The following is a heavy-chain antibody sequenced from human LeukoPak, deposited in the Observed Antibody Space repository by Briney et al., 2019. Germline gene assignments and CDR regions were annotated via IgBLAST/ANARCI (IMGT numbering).Heavy chain of an antibody. Sequence: GGSLRLSCAASGFTFSSYWMNWARQAPGKGLEWVASINHNGTVNYYVDSVKGRFTISRDNAKNSLYLQMSNLRAEDTAVYFCARGGGLDVWGQGATVTVSS. CDR1: GFTFSSYW. D-gene: IGHD3-16*01. CDR2: INHNGTVN. J-gene: IGHJ6*02. CDR3: ARGGGLDV. V-gene: IGHV3-7*03.